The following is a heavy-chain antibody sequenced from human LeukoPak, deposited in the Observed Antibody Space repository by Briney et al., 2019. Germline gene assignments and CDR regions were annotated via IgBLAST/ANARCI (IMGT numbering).Heavy chain of an antibody. D-gene: IGHD3-9*01. CDR2: IYHSGST. Sequence: SETLSLTCAVSGYSISSGYYWGWIRQPPGKGLEWIGSIYHSGSTYYNPSLKSRVTISVDTSKNLFSLKLSSVTAADTAVYYCARAPPYYDILTGYYPNWFDPWGQGTLVTVSS. V-gene: IGHV4-38-2*01. CDR3: ARAPPYYDILTGYYPNWFDP. J-gene: IGHJ5*02. CDR1: GYSISSGYY.